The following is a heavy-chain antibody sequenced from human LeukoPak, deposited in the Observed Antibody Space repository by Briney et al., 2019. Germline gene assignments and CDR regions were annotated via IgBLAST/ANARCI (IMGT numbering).Heavy chain of an antibody. CDR3: ARPLTEGSDTPFDY. V-gene: IGHV3-48*01. Sequence: GGSLRLSCAASGFTFSSYSVNWVRQAPGKGLEWVSYISSSSSTIYYADSVKGRFTISRDNAKNSLYLQMNSLRAEDTAVYYCARPLTEGSDTPFDYWGQGTLVTVSS. CDR1: GFTFSSYS. CDR2: ISSSSSTI. J-gene: IGHJ4*02.